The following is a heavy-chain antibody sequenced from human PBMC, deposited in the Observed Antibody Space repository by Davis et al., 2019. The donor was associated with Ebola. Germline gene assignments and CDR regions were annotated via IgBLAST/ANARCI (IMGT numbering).Heavy chain of an antibody. J-gene: IGHJ4*02. V-gene: IGHV1-18*01. CDR3: ARDYDFWSGLFSFWEESFDY. Sequence: AASVKVSCKASGYTFTSYGISWVRQAPGQGLEWMGWISAYKGNTNYGQKLQGRVTMTTDTSTSTAYMELRSLRSDDTAVYYCARDYDFWSGLFSFWEESFDYWGQGTLVTVSS. D-gene: IGHD3-3*01. CDR2: ISAYKGNT. CDR1: GYTFTSYG.